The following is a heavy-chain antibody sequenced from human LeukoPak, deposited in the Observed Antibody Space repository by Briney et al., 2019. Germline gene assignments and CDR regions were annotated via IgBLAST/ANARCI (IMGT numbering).Heavy chain of an antibody. CDR3: ARDYNYAFDN. D-gene: IGHD1-1*01. Sequence: GGSLRLSCAASGFTFSDYSMNWVRQAPGKGLEWISYIGISSGNTKYADSVKGRFTISGDSAKNLLYLQMNSLRVEDTAVYYCARDYNYAFDNWGQGTLVTVSS. V-gene: IGHV3-48*04. J-gene: IGHJ4*02. CDR1: GFTFSDYS. CDR2: IGISSGNT.